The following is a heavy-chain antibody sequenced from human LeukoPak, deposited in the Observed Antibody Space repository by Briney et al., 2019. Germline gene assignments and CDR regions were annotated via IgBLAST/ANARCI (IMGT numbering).Heavy chain of an antibody. CDR1: GFTFSSYW. CDR3: ARDLYPPRGYYDSSGYYPYYFDY. CDR2: IKQDGSEK. Sequence: GGSLRLSCAASGFTFSSYWMSWVRQAPGKGLEWVANIKQDGSEKYYVDSVKGRFTISRDNAKNSLYLQMNSLRAEDTAVYYCARDLYPPRGYYDSSGYYPYYFDYGGQGTLVTVSS. D-gene: IGHD3-22*01. V-gene: IGHV3-7*01. J-gene: IGHJ4*02.